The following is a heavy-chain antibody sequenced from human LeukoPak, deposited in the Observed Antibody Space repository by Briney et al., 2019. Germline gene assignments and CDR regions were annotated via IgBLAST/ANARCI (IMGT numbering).Heavy chain of an antibody. V-gene: IGHV3-21*06. CDR3: VRDWTYYYQSGGHSRGAFDV. J-gene: IGHJ3*01. CDR2: ITSSSAYI. D-gene: IGHD3-22*01. CDR1: GFTFKSYS. Sequence: PGGSLRLSCAASGFTFKSYSMNWVRQAPGKGLEWVSSITSSSAYIYYADSVKGRFTISRDNGKNSLYLQMNSLRAEDTAVYYCVRDWTYYYQSGGHSRGAFDVWGQGTMVTVSS.